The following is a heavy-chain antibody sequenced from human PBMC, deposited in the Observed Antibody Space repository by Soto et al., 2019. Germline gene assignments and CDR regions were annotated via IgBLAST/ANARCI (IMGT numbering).Heavy chain of an antibody. CDR2: MNPNSGNT. D-gene: IGHD6-13*01. CDR3: AREVGSRIDY. J-gene: IGHJ4*02. V-gene: IGHV1-8*01. CDR1: GYTFTSYD. Sequence: QVQLVQSGAEVKKPGTSVKVSCKASGYTFTSYDINWVRQATGQGLEWMGWMNPNSGNTGYAQKSQXXVXKXXNTSIRTAYRELSRLRSEDTALYYCAREVGSRIDYWGQGTLVTVSS.